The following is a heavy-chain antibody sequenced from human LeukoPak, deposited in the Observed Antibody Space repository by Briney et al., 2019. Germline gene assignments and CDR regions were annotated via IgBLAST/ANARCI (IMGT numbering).Heavy chain of an antibody. CDR2: ISYDGSNK. Sequence: PGGSLRLSCAASGFTFSSYAMHWVRQAPGKGLEWVAVISYDGSNKYYADSVKGRFTISRDNSKNTLYLQMNSLRAEDTAVYYCARSGPHYWGQGTLVTVSS. J-gene: IGHJ4*02. CDR1: GFTFSSYA. V-gene: IGHV3-30-3*01. CDR3: ARSGPHY.